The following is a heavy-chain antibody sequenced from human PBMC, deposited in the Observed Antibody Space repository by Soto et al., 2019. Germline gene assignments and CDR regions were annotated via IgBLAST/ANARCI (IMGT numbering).Heavy chain of an antibody. Sequence: SETLSLTCTVSGGSISSYYWSWIRQPPGKGLEWIGYIYYSGSTNYNPSLKSRVTISVDTSKNQFSLKLSSVTAADTAVYYCARGKYSSSLDFDYWGQGTPVTVSS. CDR3: ARGKYSSSLDFDY. CDR2: IYYSGST. CDR1: GGSISSYY. D-gene: IGHD6-6*01. V-gene: IGHV4-59*12. J-gene: IGHJ4*02.